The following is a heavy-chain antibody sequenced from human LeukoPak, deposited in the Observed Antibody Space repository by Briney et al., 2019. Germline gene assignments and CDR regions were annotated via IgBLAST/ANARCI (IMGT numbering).Heavy chain of an antibody. CDR3: ARETPYSSGWYNWFDP. D-gene: IGHD6-19*01. CDR2: IIPIFGTA. Sequence: GSSVKVSCKASGGTFSSYAISWVRQAPGQGLEWMGGIIPIFGTANYAQKFQGRVTITADESTSIAYMELSSLRSEDTAVYYCARETPYSSGWYNWFDPWGQGTLVTVSS. CDR1: GGTFSSYA. V-gene: IGHV1-69*01. J-gene: IGHJ5*02.